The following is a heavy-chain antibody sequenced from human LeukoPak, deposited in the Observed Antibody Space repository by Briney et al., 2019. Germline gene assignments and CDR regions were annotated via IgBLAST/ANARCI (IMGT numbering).Heavy chain of an antibody. CDR2: IKSKTDGGTT. V-gene: IGHV3-15*01. Sequence: PGGSLRLSCAASGFTFSNAWMSWVRQAPGKGLEWVGRIKSKTDGGTTDYAAPVKGRFTISRDNSKNTLYLQMNSLRAEDTAVYYCAREPITIFGVVIQYYFDYWGQGTLVTVSS. CDR1: GFTFSNAW. J-gene: IGHJ4*02. D-gene: IGHD3-3*01. CDR3: AREPITIFGVVIQYYFDY.